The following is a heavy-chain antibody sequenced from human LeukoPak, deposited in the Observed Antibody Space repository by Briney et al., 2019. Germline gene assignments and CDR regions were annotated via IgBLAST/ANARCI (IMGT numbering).Heavy chain of an antibody. CDR1: GFTFSSYA. J-gene: IGHJ4*02. V-gene: IGHV3-64*02. Sequence: GGSLRLSCAASGFTFSSYAMHWVGQAPGKGLEDVSAIVGNGGSTYYVDSVKGRFTISRDNSKNTLYLQMDSLRAEDMAVYYCERVRHGGDCFDYWGQGTLVTVSS. D-gene: IGHD2-21*01. CDR2: IVGNGGST. CDR3: ERVRHGGDCFDY.